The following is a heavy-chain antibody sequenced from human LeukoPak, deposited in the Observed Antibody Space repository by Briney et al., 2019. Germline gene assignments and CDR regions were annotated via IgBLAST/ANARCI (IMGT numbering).Heavy chain of an antibody. D-gene: IGHD1-26*01. CDR3: ARDGVWVGATLDY. CDR1: GFIFSAYW. V-gene: IGHV3-7*01. Sequence: GGSLRLSCGASGFIFSAYWMTWVRQAPGKGLEWLANIKTDGSEKQYVDSVKGRFTISRDNAKNSLYLQMNSLRAEDTAVYYCARDGVWVGATLDYWGQGTLVAVSS. CDR2: IKTDGSEK. J-gene: IGHJ4*02.